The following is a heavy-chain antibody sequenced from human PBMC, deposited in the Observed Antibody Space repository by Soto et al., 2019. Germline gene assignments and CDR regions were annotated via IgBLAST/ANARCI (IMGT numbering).Heavy chain of an antibody. CDR1: GYSFTSYG. J-gene: IGHJ3*02. Sequence: ASVKVSCKASGYSFTSYGISWVRQAPGQGLERMGWISAYNGNTKYAQKLQGRVTMTTDTSTSTAYMELRSLRSDDTAVYYCARGGRDFWSGYPYAFDIWGQGTMVTVSS. CDR2: ISAYNGNT. V-gene: IGHV1-18*01. D-gene: IGHD3-3*01. CDR3: ARGGRDFWSGYPYAFDI.